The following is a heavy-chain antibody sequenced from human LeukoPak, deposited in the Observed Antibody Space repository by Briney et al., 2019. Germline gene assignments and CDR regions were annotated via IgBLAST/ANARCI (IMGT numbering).Heavy chain of an antibody. CDR3: ARVGNDPYYYYGMDV. Sequence: GRSLRLSCAASGFTVSSNYMSWVRQAPGKGLEWVSVIYSGGSTDYADSVKGRFTISRDNSKNTLYLQMNSLRAEDTAVYYCARVGNDPYYYYGMDVWGQGTTVTVSS. CDR2: IYSGGST. D-gene: IGHD1-1*01. CDR1: GFTVSSNY. J-gene: IGHJ6*02. V-gene: IGHV3-53*01.